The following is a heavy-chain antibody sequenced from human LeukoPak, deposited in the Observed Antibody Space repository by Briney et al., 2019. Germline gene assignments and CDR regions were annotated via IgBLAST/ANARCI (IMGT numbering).Heavy chain of an antibody. CDR2: IYYSGST. CDR1: GGSISSYY. V-gene: IGHV4-59*01. Sequence: SETLSLTCTVSGGSISSYYWSWIRQPPGKGLEWIGYIYYSGSTNYNPSLKSRVTISVDTSKNQFSLKLSSVTAADTAVYYCARGSSSWDAYYFDYWGQGTLVTVPS. J-gene: IGHJ4*02. D-gene: IGHD6-13*01. CDR3: ARGSSSWDAYYFDY.